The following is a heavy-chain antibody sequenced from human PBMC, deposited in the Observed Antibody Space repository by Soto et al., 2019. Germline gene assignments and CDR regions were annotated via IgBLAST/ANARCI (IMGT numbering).Heavy chain of an antibody. J-gene: IGHJ6*02. Sequence: GASVKVSCKASGYSFTGNSIHWVRQAPGQGLEWMGWIHPSNGGTNYAQKFQGWVTMTRDTSTSTAYMELSRLRSDDTAVYYCAREEQTNIRGPETTPYYYYYGMDVWGQGTKVTVSS. CDR3: AREEQTNIRGPETTPYYYYYGMDV. CDR1: GYSFTGNS. D-gene: IGHD4-17*01. V-gene: IGHV1-2*04. CDR2: IHPSNGGT.